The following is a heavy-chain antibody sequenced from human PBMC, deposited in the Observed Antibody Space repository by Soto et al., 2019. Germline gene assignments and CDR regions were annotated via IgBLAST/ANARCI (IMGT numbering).Heavy chain of an antibody. V-gene: IGHV4-59*01. CDR1: GGSISSYY. CDR3: ARVRGYYDSSGYYPTFDP. Sequence: SETLSLTCTVSGGSISSYYWSWIRQPPGEGLEWIGYIYYSGSTNYNPSLKSRVTISVDTSKNQFSLKLSSVTAADTAVYYCARVRGYYDSSGYYPTFDPWGQGTLVTVSS. J-gene: IGHJ5*02. CDR2: IYYSGST. D-gene: IGHD3-22*01.